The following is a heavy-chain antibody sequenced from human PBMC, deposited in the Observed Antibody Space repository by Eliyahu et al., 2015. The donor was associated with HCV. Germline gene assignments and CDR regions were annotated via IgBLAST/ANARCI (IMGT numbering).Heavy chain of an antibody. CDR3: ARDERGWNDAGNLIDY. D-gene: IGHD1-1*01. Sequence: QVQLVQSGAEVRKPGASVKLSCKASGYTFXSYYMHWVRQAPGQGLEWRXGINHTSGSTSYAXKFQGRVTMTRDTSTSTVYMELISLRSNDTAMHYCARDERGWNDAGNLIDYWGQGTLVTVSS. CDR1: GYTFXSYY. J-gene: IGHJ4*02. CDR2: INHTSGST. V-gene: IGHV1-46*01.